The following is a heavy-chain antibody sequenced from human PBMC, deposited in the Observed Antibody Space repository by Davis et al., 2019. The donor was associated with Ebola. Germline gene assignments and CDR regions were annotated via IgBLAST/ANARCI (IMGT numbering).Heavy chain of an antibody. D-gene: IGHD3-16*02. Sequence: GGSLRLSCAASGFTFSDYYMSWIRQAPGKGLEWVSYISSSSSYTNYADSVKGRFTISRDNAKNSLYLQMNSLRAEDTAVYYCARSLKGASVSTYYGMDVWGQGTTVTVSS. V-gene: IGHV3-11*06. CDR1: GFTFSDYY. J-gene: IGHJ6*02. CDR3: ARSLKGASVSTYYGMDV. CDR2: ISSSSSYT.